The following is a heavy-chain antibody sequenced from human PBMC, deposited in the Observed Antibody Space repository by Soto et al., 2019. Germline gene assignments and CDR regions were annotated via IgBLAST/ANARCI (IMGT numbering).Heavy chain of an antibody. D-gene: IGHD3-22*01. CDR3: ARDYYDSSGYYYYYYGMDV. CDR1: GGTFSSYA. CDR2: IIPIFGTA. Sequence: QVQLVQSGAEVKKPGSSVKVSCKASGGTFSSYAISWVGQAPGQGLEWMGGIIPIFGTANYAQKFQGRVTITADESTSTAYMELSSLRSEDTAVYYCARDYYDSSGYYYYYYGMDVWGQGTTVTVSS. J-gene: IGHJ6*02. V-gene: IGHV1-69*01.